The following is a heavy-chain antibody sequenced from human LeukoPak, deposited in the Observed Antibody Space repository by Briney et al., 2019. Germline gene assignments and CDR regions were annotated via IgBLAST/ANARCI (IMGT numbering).Heavy chain of an antibody. V-gene: IGHV3-53*01. J-gene: IGHJ4*02. D-gene: IGHD1-14*01. CDR3: ARGVEPLAANTLAY. Sequence: GGSLRLSCAASGFTVITYDMTWVRQAPGKGLEWVSVLYSDGNTKYADSVQGRFTISRDNSKNTLYLEMNSLSPDDTAVYYCARGVEPLAANTLAYWGQGTLVTVSS. CDR2: LYSDGNT. CDR1: GFTVITYD.